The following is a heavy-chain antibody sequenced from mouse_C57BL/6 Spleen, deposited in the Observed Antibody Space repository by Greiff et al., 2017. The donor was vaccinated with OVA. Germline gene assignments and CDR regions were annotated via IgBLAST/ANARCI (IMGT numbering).Heavy chain of an antibody. Sequence: QVQLKQPGAELVRPGSSVKLSCKASGYTFTSYWMHWVKQRPIQGLEWIGNIDPSDSETHYNQKFKDKATLNVDKSSSTAYMQLSSLTSEDSAVYYCARSYETGSDYGGQGTTLTVSS. CDR1: GYTFTSYW. V-gene: IGHV1-52*01. CDR3: ARSYETGSDY. J-gene: IGHJ2*01. D-gene: IGHD4-1*01. CDR2: IDPSDSET.